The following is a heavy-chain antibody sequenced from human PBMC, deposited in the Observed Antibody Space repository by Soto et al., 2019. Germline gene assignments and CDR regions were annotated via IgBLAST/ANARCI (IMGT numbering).Heavy chain of an antibody. D-gene: IGHD3-10*01. CDR2: IYYSGST. Sequence: SETLSLTCTVSGGSISSYYWSWIRQPPGKGLEWIGYIYYSGSTNYNPSLKSRVTISVDTSKNQFSLKLSSVTAADTAVYYCAREGASLWFGELSWFDPWGQGTLVTVSS. CDR3: AREGASLWFGELSWFDP. V-gene: IGHV4-59*01. J-gene: IGHJ5*02. CDR1: GGSISSYY.